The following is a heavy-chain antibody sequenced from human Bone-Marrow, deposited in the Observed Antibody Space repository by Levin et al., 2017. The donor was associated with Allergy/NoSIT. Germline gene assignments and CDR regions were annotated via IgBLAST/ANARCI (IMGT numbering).Heavy chain of an antibody. Sequence: PGGSLRLSCAASGFTFDDYAMHWVRQAPGKGLEWVSGISWNSGSIGYADSVKGRFTISRDNAKNSLYLQMNSLRAEDTALYYCAKDFTYYYDSSDKGVGWYFDLWGRGTLVTVSS. CDR1: GFTFDDYA. D-gene: IGHD3-22*01. CDR3: AKDFTYYYDSSDKGVGWYFDL. V-gene: IGHV3-9*01. J-gene: IGHJ2*01. CDR2: ISWNSGSI.